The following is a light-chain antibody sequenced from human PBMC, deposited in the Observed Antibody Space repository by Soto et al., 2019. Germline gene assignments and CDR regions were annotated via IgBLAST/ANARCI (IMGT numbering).Light chain of an antibody. V-gene: IGKV3-15*01. Sequence: EIVMTQSPATLSVSPGERATLSCRASQSVSSNLAWYQQKPGQAPRLLIYGASTRATGIPARFSGSGSGTEFTLTISSLQSEDFAVYYCQQYFKSPWTFGQGTKVEIK. CDR3: QQYFKSPWT. J-gene: IGKJ1*01. CDR2: GAS. CDR1: QSVSSN.